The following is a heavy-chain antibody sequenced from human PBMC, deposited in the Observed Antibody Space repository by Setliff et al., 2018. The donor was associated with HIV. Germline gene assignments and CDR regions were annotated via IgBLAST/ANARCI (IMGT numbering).Heavy chain of an antibody. D-gene: IGHD3-10*01. J-gene: IGHJ1*01. CDR3: AKDPYCYGGACYWPT. CDR2: ISYDGSDK. Sequence: GGSLRLSCAASGFTFSSYGMHWVRQAPGKGLEWVAVISYDGSDKYSADSVKGRFTISRDNSKNTLYLQMNSLRAEDTAVYYCAKDPYCYGGACYWPTWGQGTLVTVSS. CDR1: GFTFSSYG. V-gene: IGHV3-30*18.